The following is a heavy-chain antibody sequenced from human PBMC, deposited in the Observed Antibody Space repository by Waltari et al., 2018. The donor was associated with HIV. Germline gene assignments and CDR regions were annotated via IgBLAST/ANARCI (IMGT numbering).Heavy chain of an antibody. CDR2: IRIKSNSYAT. CDR1: GFVFSGSA. J-gene: IGHJ5*02. D-gene: IGHD1-26*01. V-gene: IGHV3-73*01. CDR3: VRQTEIFSWIVPPDH. Sequence: EVQLVESGGGLVQPGGSLKLSCAASGFVFSGSAIHWAGQASGRGLEWVGRIRIKSNSYATSYGASVKGRFTISRDDLKNTAYLQMNSLRPEDTAVYYCVRQTEIFSWIVPPDHWGQGTLVTVSS.